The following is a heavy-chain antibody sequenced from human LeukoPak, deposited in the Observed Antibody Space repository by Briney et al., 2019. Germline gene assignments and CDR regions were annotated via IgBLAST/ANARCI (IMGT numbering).Heavy chain of an antibody. CDR1: GGSISSGDYY. D-gene: IGHD3-16*01. Sequence: SETLSLTCTVSGGSISSGDYYWSWIRQPPGKGLEWIGYIYYSGSTYYNPSLKSRVTISVDTSKNQFSLKLSSVTAADTAVYYCAREIPGDPNFDYWGQGTLVTVSS. J-gene: IGHJ4*02. CDR2: IYYSGST. V-gene: IGHV4-30-4*01. CDR3: AREIPGDPNFDY.